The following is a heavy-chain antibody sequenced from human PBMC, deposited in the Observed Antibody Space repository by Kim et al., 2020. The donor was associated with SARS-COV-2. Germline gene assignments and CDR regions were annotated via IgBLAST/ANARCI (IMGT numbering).Heavy chain of an antibody. J-gene: IGHJ4*02. Sequence: AQKCRGRVTITADESTSTAYMELSSLRSEDTAVYYCASSSSLVVTANFDYWGQGTLVTVSS. V-gene: IGHV1-69*01. CDR3: ASSSSLVVTANFDY. D-gene: IGHD2-21*02.